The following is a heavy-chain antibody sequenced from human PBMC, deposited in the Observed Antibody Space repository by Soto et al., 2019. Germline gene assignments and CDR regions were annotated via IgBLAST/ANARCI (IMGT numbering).Heavy chain of an antibody. V-gene: IGHV1-8*01. CDR2: MNPNTGNP. CDR1: GYTFASYD. D-gene: IGHD1-1*01. CDR3: ARRAETNGWNGFGADKYYFDF. J-gene: IGHJ4*02. Sequence: ASVKVSCKASGYTFASYDIYWVRQATGQGLEWMGWMNPNTGNPGYAQKFQGRVTMTSDTSKSTAHMEVSSLRSEDTAVYYCARRAETNGWNGFGADKYYFDFWGQGTLVTVSS.